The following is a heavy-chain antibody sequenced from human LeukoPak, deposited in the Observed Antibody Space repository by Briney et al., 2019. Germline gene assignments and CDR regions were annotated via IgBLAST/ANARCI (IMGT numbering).Heavy chain of an antibody. V-gene: IGHV4-31*03. D-gene: IGHD2-2*01. CDR1: GGSISSGGYY. Sequence: SETLSLTCIVSGGSISSGGYYWSWIRQHPGKGLEWIGYIYYSGSTYYNPSLKSRVTISVDTSKNQFSLKLSSVTAADTAVYYCARGAGYCSSTSCYPWGARRRDAFDIWGQGTMVTVSS. J-gene: IGHJ3*02. CDR3: ARGAGYCSSTSCYPWGARRRDAFDI. CDR2: IYYSGST.